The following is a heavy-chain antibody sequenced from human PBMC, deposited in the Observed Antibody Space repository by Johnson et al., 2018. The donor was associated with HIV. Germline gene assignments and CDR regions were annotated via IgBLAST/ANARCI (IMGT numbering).Heavy chain of an antibody. D-gene: IGHD3-3*01. Sequence: QVQLVESGGGLIQPGGSLRLSCTASGFTFSNYAIHWVRQAPGKGLEWVAGITYDGTNKYYADSVKGRFTISRDNSKNTLYLQMNSLRAEDTAVYYCAKGGPVLQFLEWLPGRAFDIWGQGTMVTVSS. CDR3: AKGGPVLQFLEWLPGRAFDI. CDR1: GFTFSNYA. J-gene: IGHJ3*02. V-gene: IGHV3-30*18. CDR2: ITYDGTNK.